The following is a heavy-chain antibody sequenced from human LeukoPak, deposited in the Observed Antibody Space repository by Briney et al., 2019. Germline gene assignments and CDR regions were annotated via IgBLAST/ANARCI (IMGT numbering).Heavy chain of an antibody. J-gene: IGHJ6*03. CDR3: ATKGRGFNYYYYMDV. Sequence: ASVKVSCKASGGTFSSYAISWVRQAPGQGLEWMGGIIPIFGTANYAQKFQGRVTITADESTSTAYMELSSLRSEDTAVYYCATKGRGFNYYYYMDVWGKGTTVTISS. D-gene: IGHD3-10*01. CDR1: GGTFSSYA. CDR2: IIPIFGTA. V-gene: IGHV1-69*13.